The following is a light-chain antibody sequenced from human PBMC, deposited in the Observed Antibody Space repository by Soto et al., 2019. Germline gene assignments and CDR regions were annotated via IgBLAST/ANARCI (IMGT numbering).Light chain of an antibody. CDR3: QQYNDWPRT. Sequence: IVLTHSPATLSSSAWQRSTITFRTSQSIGSNYLAWYQHKPGQAPRLLIYASSNRATGIPDRFSGSASGTDFTLTINRLEPEDFAVYYCQQYNDWPRTFGQGTRLETK. V-gene: IGKV3D-20*02. CDR2: ASS. J-gene: IGKJ5*01. CDR1: QSIGSNY.